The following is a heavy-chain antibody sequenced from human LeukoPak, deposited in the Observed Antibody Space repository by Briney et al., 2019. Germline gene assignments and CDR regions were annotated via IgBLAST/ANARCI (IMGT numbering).Heavy chain of an antibody. D-gene: IGHD2-2*02. CDR3: ARTQGYCSSTSCYTLHMDV. CDR1: GGSISSYY. V-gene: IGHV4-59*01. CDR2: IYYSGST. Sequence: PSETLSLTCTVSGGSISSYYWSWIRQPPGKGLEWIGYIYYSGSTNYNPSLKSRVTISVDTSKNQFSLKLSSVTAADTAVYYCARTQGYCSSTSCYTLHMDVWGKGTTVTVSS. J-gene: IGHJ6*03.